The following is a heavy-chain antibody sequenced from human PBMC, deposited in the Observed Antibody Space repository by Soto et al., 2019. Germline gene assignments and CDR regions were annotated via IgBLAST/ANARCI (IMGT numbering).Heavy chain of an antibody. J-gene: IGHJ6*03. CDR1: GCSISSSSYY. Sequence: PSETLSLTCTVSGCSISSSSYYWGWIRQPPGKGLEWIGSIYYSGSTYYNPSLKSRVTISVDTSKNQFSLKLSSVTAADTAVYYCARLVRGVIPYYMDVWGKGTTVTVSS. CDR2: IYYSGST. D-gene: IGHD3-10*01. V-gene: IGHV4-39*01. CDR3: ARLVRGVIPYYMDV.